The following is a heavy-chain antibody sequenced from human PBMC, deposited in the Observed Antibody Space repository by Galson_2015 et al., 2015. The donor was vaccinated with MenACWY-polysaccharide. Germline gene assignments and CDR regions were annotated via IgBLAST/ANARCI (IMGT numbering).Heavy chain of an antibody. D-gene: IGHD3-22*01. J-gene: IGHJ3*02. CDR3: ARVGYYDSSGYSLNAFDI. Sequence: SVKVSCKASGYTFISYDFNWVRQATGQGLEWMGWMNPNSGNTGYAQKFQGRVTMTRNTSISTAYMELSSLRSEDTAVYYCARVGYYDSSGYSLNAFDIWGQGTMVTVSP. CDR2: MNPNSGNT. V-gene: IGHV1-8*01. CDR1: GYTFISYD.